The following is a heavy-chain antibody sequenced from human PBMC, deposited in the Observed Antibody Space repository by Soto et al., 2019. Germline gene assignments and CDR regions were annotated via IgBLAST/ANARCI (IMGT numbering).Heavy chain of an antibody. Sequence: SVKVSCKASGGTFSSYAISWVRQAPGQGLEWMGGIIPIFGTANYAQKFQGRVTITADKSTSTAYMELSSLRSEDTAVYYCARGRGVIVVVPFYYGMDVWGQGTTGTVSS. CDR3: ARGRGVIVVVPFYYGMDV. CDR2: IIPIFGTA. D-gene: IGHD3-22*01. CDR1: GGTFSSYA. J-gene: IGHJ6*02. V-gene: IGHV1-69*06.